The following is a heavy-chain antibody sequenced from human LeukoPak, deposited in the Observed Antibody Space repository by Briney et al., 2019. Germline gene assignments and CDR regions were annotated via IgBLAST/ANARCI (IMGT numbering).Heavy chain of an antibody. J-gene: IGHJ4*02. CDR3: ARPQEWELLGYFDY. D-gene: IGHD1-26*01. Sequence: GGSLRLSCAASGFTFSSYAMHWVRQAPGKGLEWVAVISYDGSNKYYADSVKGRFTISRDNSKNTLYLQMNSLRAEDTAVYYCARPQEWELLGYFDYWGQGTLVTVSS. CDR2: ISYDGSNK. V-gene: IGHV3-30-3*01. CDR1: GFTFSSYA.